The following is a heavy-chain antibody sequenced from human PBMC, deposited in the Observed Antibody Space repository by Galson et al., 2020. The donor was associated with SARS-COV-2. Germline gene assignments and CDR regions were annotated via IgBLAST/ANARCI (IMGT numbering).Heavy chain of an antibody. V-gene: IGHV3-48*03. J-gene: IGHJ4*02. D-gene: IGHD5-12*01. CDR3: AREGRDGYHLDY. CDR1: GFTFSSYE. Sequence: GGSLRLSCAASGFTFSSYEMNWVRQAPGKGLEWVSYISSSGSTIYYADSVKGRFTISRDNAKNSLYLQMNSLRAEDTAVYYCAREGRDGYHLDYWGQGTLVTVAS. CDR2: ISSSGSTI.